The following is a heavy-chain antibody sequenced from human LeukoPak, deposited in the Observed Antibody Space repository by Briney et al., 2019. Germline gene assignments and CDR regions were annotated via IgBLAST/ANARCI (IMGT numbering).Heavy chain of an antibody. CDR3: AKRRITCSGGSSYAAGEFDP. CDR1: GFTFSSYA. D-gene: IGHD2-15*01. Sequence: GGSLRLSCAASGFTFSSYAMSWVRQATGEGLEWVSAISGSGGSTYYADSVKGRFTISRDNSKNTLYLQMNSLRAEDRAVYYCAKRRITCSGGSSYAAGEFDPWGQGTLVTVSS. V-gene: IGHV3-23*01. CDR2: ISGSGGST. J-gene: IGHJ5*02.